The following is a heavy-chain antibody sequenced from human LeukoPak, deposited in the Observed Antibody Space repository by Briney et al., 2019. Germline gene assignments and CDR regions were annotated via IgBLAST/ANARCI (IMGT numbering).Heavy chain of an antibody. J-gene: IGHJ4*02. Sequence: ASVKVSCKASGGTFSSYAISWVRQAPGQGLEWMGGIIPIFGTANYAQKFQGRVTITADESTSTAYMELSSLRSEDTAVYYCAKDLAPGYSYGGFDYWGQGTLVTVSS. CDR3: AKDLAPGYSYGGFDY. CDR2: IIPIFGTA. V-gene: IGHV1-69*13. D-gene: IGHD5-18*01. CDR1: GGTFSSYA.